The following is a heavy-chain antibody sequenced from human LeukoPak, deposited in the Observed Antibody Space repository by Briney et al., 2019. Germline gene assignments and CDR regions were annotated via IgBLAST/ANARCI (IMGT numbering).Heavy chain of an antibody. CDR3: ARGKQIGGWEFDY. V-gene: IGHV3-13*01. J-gene: IGHJ4*02. Sequence: GGSLRLSCAASGSTFSSYDMHWVRHATGRGLEWVSAIGTAGDTYYPGSVKGRFTISRENAKNSLYLQMNSLRAGDTAVYYCARGKQIGGWEFDYWSQGTLVTVSS. D-gene: IGHD6-19*01. CDR1: GSTFSSYD. CDR2: IGTAGDT.